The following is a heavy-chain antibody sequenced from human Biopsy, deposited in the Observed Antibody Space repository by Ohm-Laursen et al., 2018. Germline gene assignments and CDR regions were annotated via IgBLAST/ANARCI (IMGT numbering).Heavy chain of an antibody. CDR3: AADINVWNVNY. D-gene: IGHD1-1*01. V-gene: IGHV1-24*01. CDR1: EYTLTELS. CDR2: FAPENGKT. Sequence: SVKVSCKVSEYTLTELSMHWVRQAPGKGLEWMGGFAPENGKTVYAQNFQARVSMTEDTSTDTAYMELRSLRSEDTAVYYCAADINVWNVNYWGQGTQVTVSS. J-gene: IGHJ4*02.